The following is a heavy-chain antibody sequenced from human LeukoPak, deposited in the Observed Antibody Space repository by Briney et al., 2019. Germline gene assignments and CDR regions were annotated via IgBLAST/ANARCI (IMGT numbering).Heavy chain of an antibody. CDR1: GYTFTNYG. Sequence: ASVKVSCKASGYTFTNYGVTWVRQAPGQGLEWMGWISVNNGNTNYAQKLQGRVTMTTDTSTSTAYMELRSLRSDDTAVYYCARGIPGVAAAGLDYWGQGTLVTVSS. D-gene: IGHD6-13*01. V-gene: IGHV1-18*01. CDR3: ARGIPGVAAAGLDY. J-gene: IGHJ4*02. CDR2: ISVNNGNT.